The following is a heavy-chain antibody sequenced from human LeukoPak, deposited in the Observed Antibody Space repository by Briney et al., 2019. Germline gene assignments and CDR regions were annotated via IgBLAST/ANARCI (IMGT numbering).Heavy chain of an antibody. CDR1: GYSISSGYY. CDR2: IYHSGST. Sequence: PSETLSLTCAVSGYSISSGYYWGWIRQPPGKGLEWIGSIYHSGSTYYNPSLKSRVTISVDTSKNQFSLKLSSVTAADTAVYYCARVFSGASHAFDIWGQGTMVTVPS. CDR3: ARVFSGASHAFDI. J-gene: IGHJ3*02. D-gene: IGHD2-2*01. V-gene: IGHV4-38-2*01.